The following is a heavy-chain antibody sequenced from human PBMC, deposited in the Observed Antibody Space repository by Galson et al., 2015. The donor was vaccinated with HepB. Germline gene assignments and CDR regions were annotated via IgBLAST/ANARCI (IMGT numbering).Heavy chain of an antibody. CDR1: GYTFTSYY. CDR3: AREESSGAYYYGMDV. J-gene: IGHJ6*02. CDR2: INPSGGST. D-gene: IGHD6-25*01. V-gene: IGHV1-46*01. Sequence: SGYTFTSYYMHWVRQAPGQGLEWMGIINPSGGSTSYAQKFQGRVTMTKDTSTSTVYMELSSLRSEDTAVYYCAREESSGAYYYGMDVWGQGTTVTVSS.